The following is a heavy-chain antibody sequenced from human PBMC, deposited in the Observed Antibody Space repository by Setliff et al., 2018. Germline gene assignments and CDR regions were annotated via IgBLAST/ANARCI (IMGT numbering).Heavy chain of an antibody. CDR2: IYRNGNT. Sequence: SETLSLTCTVSGGSISSSNYSWGWIRQPPGKGLEWIGSIYRNGNTYYNPSLKSRVTISVDTSKNQFSLTRSSVTAAATAVYYCARGRIAAALYYFDNWGQGTRGTASS. CDR3: ARGRIAAALYYFDN. V-gene: IGHV4-39*07. J-gene: IGHJ4*02. CDR1: GGSISSSNYS. D-gene: IGHD6-13*01.